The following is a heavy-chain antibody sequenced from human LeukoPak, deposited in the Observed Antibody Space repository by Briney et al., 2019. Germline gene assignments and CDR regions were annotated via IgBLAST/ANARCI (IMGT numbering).Heavy chain of an antibody. V-gene: IGHV3-30*03. CDR2: ISYDGTYE. D-gene: IGHD2-2*01. CDR1: GFTFSSYS. J-gene: IGHJ4*02. CDR3: VRETYCPRATCYGGYFDD. Sequence: GGSLRLSCAASGFTFSSYSMNWVRQAPGQGLDWVSAISYDGTYEYYADSVKGRFTISRDNSRSTLYLQLNSLRPEDTAVYSCVRETYCPRATCYGGYFDDWGQGTLVTVSS.